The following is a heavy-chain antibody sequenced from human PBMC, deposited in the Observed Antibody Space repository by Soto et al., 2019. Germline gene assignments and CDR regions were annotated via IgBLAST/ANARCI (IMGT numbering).Heavy chain of an antibody. V-gene: IGHV1-46*01. CDR3: ARSRDRFHY. CDR1: GYTLTIYY. Sequence: QVQLVQSGAEVKKPGASVKVSCKASGYTLTIYYMHWVRQAPGQGLEWMGIINPRGASTSHVQMFEGRVTMTMATSTSTVYMELSSLRSEDTAIYYCARSRDRFHYWGQGTLVTVSS. CDR2: INPRGAST. J-gene: IGHJ4*02.